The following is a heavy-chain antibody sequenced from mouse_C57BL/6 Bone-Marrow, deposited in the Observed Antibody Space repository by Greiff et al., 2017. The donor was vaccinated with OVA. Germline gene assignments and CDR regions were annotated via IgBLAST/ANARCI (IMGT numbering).Heavy chain of an antibody. V-gene: IGHV1-76*01. CDR3: GRGGDWGVYYAMGG. J-gene: IGHJ4*01. Sequence: QVQLQQSGAELVRPGASVKLSCKASGYTFTDYYINWVKQRPGQGLEWIGRIYPGSGNTNYNEKFKGKATLTAEKSSSTAYMQLSSLTSEDSAVYFGGRGGDWGVYYAMGGWGQGTSVTVAS. CDR2: IYPGSGNT. CDR1: GYTFTDYY. D-gene: IGHD2-13*01.